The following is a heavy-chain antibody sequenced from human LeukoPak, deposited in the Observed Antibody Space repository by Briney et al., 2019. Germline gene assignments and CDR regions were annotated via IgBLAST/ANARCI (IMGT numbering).Heavy chain of an antibody. V-gene: IGHV3-23*01. J-gene: IGHJ6*02. CDR2: FSGRGSST. D-gene: IGHD2-2*01. CDR1: GFPLISYA. CDR3: AKDLVYCSSTSCHYYYYGMDV. Sequence: QTWGSLSLPCAASGFPLISYAMGWVGQAPGKGLEWVSSFSGRGSSTFYADSVKGRFTISIDNSKNTLYLQVKSLRAEDTAVYYCAKDLVYCSSTSCHYYYYGMDVWGQGTTVTVSS.